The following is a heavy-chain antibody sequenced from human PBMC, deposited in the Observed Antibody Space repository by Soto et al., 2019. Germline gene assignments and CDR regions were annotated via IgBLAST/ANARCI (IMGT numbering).Heavy chain of an antibody. Sequence: LSLTCTVSGYSISSGYYWGWIRQPPGKGLEWIGSIFHNGNTYYTPSLKSRLSTSVVTSKNQFYLRLTSVTAADTAVYYCARGGAVVAAAPFDYWGQGILVTVSS. CDR3: ARGGAVVAAAPFDY. J-gene: IGHJ4*02. CDR1: GYSISSGYY. D-gene: IGHD2-15*01. CDR2: IFHNGNT. V-gene: IGHV4-38-2*02.